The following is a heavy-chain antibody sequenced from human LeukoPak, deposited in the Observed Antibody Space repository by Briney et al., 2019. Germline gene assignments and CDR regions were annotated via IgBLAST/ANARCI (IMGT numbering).Heavy chain of an antibody. Sequence: SETLSLTYTVSGGSISSSSYYWGWIRQPPGKGLEWIGSIYYSGSTYYNPSLKSRVTISVDTSKNQFSLKLSSVTAADTAVYYCARDSIAVAGHLYWYFDLWGRGTLVTVSS. CDR1: GGSISSSSYY. J-gene: IGHJ2*01. CDR3: ARDSIAVAGHLYWYFDL. CDR2: IYYSGST. V-gene: IGHV4-39*07. D-gene: IGHD6-19*01.